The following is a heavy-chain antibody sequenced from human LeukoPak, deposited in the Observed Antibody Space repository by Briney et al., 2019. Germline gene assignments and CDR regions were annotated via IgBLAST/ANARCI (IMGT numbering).Heavy chain of an antibody. CDR3: ARKGNEFDY. V-gene: IGHV4-59*01. J-gene: IGHJ4*02. Sequence: GLEWIWYIYYSGSTNYNPSLKSRVTISVDTSKNQFSLKLSSVTAADTAVYYCARKGNEFDYWGQGTLVTVSS. CDR2: IYYSGST. D-gene: IGHD1-1*01.